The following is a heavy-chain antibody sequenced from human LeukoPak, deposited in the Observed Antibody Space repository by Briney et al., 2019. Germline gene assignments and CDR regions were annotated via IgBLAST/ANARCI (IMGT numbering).Heavy chain of an antibody. Sequence: PSETLSLTCTVSGGSISSGSYYWSWIRQPAGKGLEWIGRIYTSGSTNYNPSLKSRVTISVDTPKNQFSLKLSSVTAADTAVYYCARDLDLSYYYDSSGPSAAFDIWGQGTMVTVSS. CDR1: GGSISSGSYY. CDR2: IYTSGST. D-gene: IGHD3-22*01. J-gene: IGHJ3*02. CDR3: ARDLDLSYYYDSSGPSAAFDI. V-gene: IGHV4-61*02.